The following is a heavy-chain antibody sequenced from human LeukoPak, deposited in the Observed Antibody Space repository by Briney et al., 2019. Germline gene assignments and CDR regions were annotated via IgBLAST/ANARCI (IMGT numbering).Heavy chain of an antibody. D-gene: IGHD5-18*01. CDR2: IYYSGST. J-gene: IGHJ4*02. CDR1: GGSISSSNW. CDR3: ARGDTAMAPIDY. Sequence: SGTLSLTCAVSGGSISSSNWWSWVRQPPGKGLEWIGSIYYSGSTYYNPSLKSRVTISVDTSKNQFSLKLSSVTAADTAVYYCARGDTAMAPIDYWGQGTLVTVSS. V-gene: IGHV4-4*02.